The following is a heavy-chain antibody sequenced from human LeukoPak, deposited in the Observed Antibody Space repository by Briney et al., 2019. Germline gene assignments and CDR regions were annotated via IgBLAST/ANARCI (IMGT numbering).Heavy chain of an antibody. Sequence: GGSLRLSCTASGLPFSSYDMHWVRQAPGKGLEWVTVISYDGSNKYYGDSVKGRFTISRDNSKNTLYLKMNSLRAEDTAVYYCAKEGSNGDFDYWGQGTLVTVSS. V-gene: IGHV3-30*18. J-gene: IGHJ4*02. CDR2: ISYDGSNK. CDR3: AKEGSNGDFDY. D-gene: IGHD1-26*01. CDR1: GLPFSSYD.